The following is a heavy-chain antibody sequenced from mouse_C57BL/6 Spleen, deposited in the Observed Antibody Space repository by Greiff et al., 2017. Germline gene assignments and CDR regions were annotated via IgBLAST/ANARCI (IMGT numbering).Heavy chain of an antibody. CDR2: ISYSGST. D-gene: IGHD1-1*01. CDR1: GYSITSDY. J-gene: IGHJ1*03. Sequence: EVQLQQSGPGLAKPSQTLSLTCSVTGYSITSDYWNWIRKFPGNKLEYMGYISYSGSTYYNPSLKSRISITRDTSKNQYYLQLNSVTTEDTATYNCAGYRAIYGSRGYFDVWGTGTTVTVSS. CDR3: AGYRAIYGSRGYFDV. V-gene: IGHV3-8*01.